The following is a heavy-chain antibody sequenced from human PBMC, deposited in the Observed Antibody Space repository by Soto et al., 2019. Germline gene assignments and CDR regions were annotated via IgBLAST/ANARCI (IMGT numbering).Heavy chain of an antibody. V-gene: IGHV3-30*18. CDR3: AKGHYDILAAPVDP. D-gene: IGHD3-9*01. Sequence: ESGGGVVQPGRSLRLSCAASGFTFSSYGMHWVRQAPGTGLEWVAVISYDGSNKYYADSVKGRFTISRDNSKNTLYLQMNSLRAEDTAVYYCAKGHYDILAAPVDPWGQGTLVTVSS. CDR1: GFTFSSYG. J-gene: IGHJ5*02. CDR2: ISYDGSNK.